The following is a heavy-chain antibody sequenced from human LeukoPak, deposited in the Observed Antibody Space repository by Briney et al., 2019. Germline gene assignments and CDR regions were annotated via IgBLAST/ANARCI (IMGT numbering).Heavy chain of an antibody. J-gene: IGHJ5*02. Sequence: ASVKVSCKASGYTFTSYYMHWVRQAPGQGLEWMGIINPSGGSTSYAQKFQGRVTMTRDTSTSTVYVELSSLRSEDTAVYYCVITTYYYDSSGHHANWFDPWGQGTLVTVSS. CDR3: VITTYYYDSSGHHANWFDP. V-gene: IGHV1-46*01. CDR1: GYTFTSYY. D-gene: IGHD3-22*01. CDR2: INPSGGST.